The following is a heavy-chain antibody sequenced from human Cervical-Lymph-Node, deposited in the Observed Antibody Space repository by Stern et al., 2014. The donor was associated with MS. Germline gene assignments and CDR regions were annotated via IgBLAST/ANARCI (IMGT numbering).Heavy chain of an antibody. CDR2: ISWNSGSI. CDR1: GFTFDDYA. V-gene: IGHV3-9*01. CDR3: AKGNWNDVTGLYY. D-gene: IGHD1-1*01. J-gene: IGHJ4*02. Sequence: EVQLLESGGGLVQPGRSLRLSCAASGFTFDDYAMHWVRQAPGKGLEWVSGISWNSGSIGYADSVKGRFTISRDNAKNSLYLQMNSLRAEDTALYYCAKGNWNDVTGLYYWGQGTLVTVSS.